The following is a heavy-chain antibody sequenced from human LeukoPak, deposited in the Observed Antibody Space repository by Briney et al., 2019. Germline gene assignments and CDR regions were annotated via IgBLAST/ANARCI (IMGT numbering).Heavy chain of an antibody. D-gene: IGHD2-2*02. V-gene: IGHV4-59*11. CDR3: ARQYCPTTTCYKCSLDY. CDR1: GASISSHY. CDR2: IYHSGST. Sequence: SETLSLTCNVSGASISSHYWNWIRQPPGQGLEWIGNIYHSGSTRYNPSLKSRVIILLDRSENQFSLKLSSVTAADTAVYFCARQYCPTTTCYKCSLDYWGQGSLVTVSS. J-gene: IGHJ4*02.